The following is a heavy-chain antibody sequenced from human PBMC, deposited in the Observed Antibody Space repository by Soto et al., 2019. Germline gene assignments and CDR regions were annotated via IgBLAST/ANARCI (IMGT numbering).Heavy chain of an antibody. CDR2: ISGSGGST. Sequence: PGGSLRLSCAASGFTFSSYAMSWVRQAPGKGLEWVSAISGSGGSTYYADSVKGRFTISRDNSKNTLYLQMNSLRAEDTAVYYCAKAPAYYDSSGYLDYWGQGTLVTVSS. CDR1: GFTFSSYA. V-gene: IGHV3-23*01. D-gene: IGHD3-22*01. CDR3: AKAPAYYDSSGYLDY. J-gene: IGHJ4*02.